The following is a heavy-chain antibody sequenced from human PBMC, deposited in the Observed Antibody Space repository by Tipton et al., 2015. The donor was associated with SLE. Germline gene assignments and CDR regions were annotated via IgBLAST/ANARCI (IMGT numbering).Heavy chain of an antibody. J-gene: IGHJ3*02. CDR1: GGSISSYY. CDR2: ISTSGST. V-gene: IGHV4-4*07. Sequence: TLSLTCTVSGGSISSYYWSWIRQPAGKGLEWIGRISTSGSTNYNPSPKSRVTMSVDTSKNQFSLKLSSVTAADTAVYYCARDQDNWSPALFDIWGQGTMVTVSS. CDR3: ARDQDNWSPALFDI. D-gene: IGHD1-20*01.